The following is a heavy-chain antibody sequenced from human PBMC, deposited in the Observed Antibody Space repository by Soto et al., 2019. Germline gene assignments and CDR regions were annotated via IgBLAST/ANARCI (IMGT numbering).Heavy chain of an antibody. CDR1: GGTFSSYT. D-gene: IGHD3-3*01. CDR2: IIPILGIA. V-gene: IGHV1-69*02. Sequence: SVKVSCKASGGTFSSYTISWVRQAPGQGLEWMGRIIPILGIANYAQKFQGRVTITADKSTSTAYMELSSLRSEDTAVYYCARSYYDFWSGYYGIGYYYYYMDVWGKGTTVTVSS. J-gene: IGHJ6*03. CDR3: ARSYYDFWSGYYGIGYYYYYMDV.